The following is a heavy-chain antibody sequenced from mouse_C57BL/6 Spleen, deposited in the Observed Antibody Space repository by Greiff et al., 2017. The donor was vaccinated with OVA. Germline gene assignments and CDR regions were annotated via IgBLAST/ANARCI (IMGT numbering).Heavy chain of an antibody. V-gene: IGHV1S126*01. CDR3: ARKGSYAMDY. Sequence: VQLQQSGAELVKPGASVKISCKASGYTFTDYYINWVKQRPGQGLEWIGEIDPSDSYTNYNQKLKGKSTLTVDKSSSTAYMQLSSLTSEDSAVYYCARKGSYAMDYWGQGTSVTVSS. CDR1: GYTFTDYY. CDR2: IDPSDSYT. J-gene: IGHJ4*01.